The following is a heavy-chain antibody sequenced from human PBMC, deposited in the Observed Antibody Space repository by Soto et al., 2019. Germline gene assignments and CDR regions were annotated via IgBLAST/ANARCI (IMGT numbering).Heavy chain of an antibody. D-gene: IGHD6-19*01. J-gene: IGHJ4*02. V-gene: IGHV3-30-3*01. CDR2: ISYDGSNK. Sequence: GGSLRLSCAASGFTFSSYAMHWVRQAPGKGLEWVAVISYDGSNKYYADSVKGRFTISRDNSKNTLYLQMNSLRAEDTAVYYCARRWDPYDSSGWYVDYWGQGTLVTVSS. CDR3: ARRWDPYDSSGWYVDY. CDR1: GFTFSSYA.